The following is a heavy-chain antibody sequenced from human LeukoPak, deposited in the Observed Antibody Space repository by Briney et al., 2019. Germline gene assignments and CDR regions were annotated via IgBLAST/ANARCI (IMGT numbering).Heavy chain of an antibody. D-gene: IGHD3-22*01. Sequence: SETLSLTCAVYGGSFSGYYWSWIRQPPGKGLEWIGEINHSGSTNYNPSLKSRVTISVDTPKNQFSLKLSSVTAADTAVYYCARGADSSGYYSIFYFDYWGQGTLVTVSS. CDR2: INHSGST. CDR3: ARGADSSGYYSIFYFDY. J-gene: IGHJ4*02. CDR1: GGSFSGYY. V-gene: IGHV4-34*01.